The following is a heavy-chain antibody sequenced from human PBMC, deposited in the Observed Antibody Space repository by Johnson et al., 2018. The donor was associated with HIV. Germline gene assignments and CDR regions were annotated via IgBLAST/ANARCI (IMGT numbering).Heavy chain of an antibody. CDR2: IYSGGGT. CDR3: ARGSRYTDDNEYTYLLHAFDF. D-gene: IGHD3-9*01. V-gene: IGHV3-66*02. J-gene: IGHJ3*01. CDR1: GFTVSSNY. Sequence: VQLVESGGGLVQPGGSLRLSCAASGFTVSSNYMSWVRQAPGKGLEWVSVIYSGGGTYYEDSVKGRFTISRDNSKNTLYLQMNSLRAEDTAVYYCARGSRYTDDNEYTYLLHAFDFWGQGTKVTVSS.